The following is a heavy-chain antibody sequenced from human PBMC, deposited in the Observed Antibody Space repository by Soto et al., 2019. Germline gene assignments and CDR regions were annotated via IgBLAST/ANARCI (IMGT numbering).Heavy chain of an antibody. Sequence: EVQLLESGGGLVQPGGSLRLSCAASGFTFSSYAMSWVRQAPGKGLEWVSAISGSGGSTYYADSVKGRFTISRDNSKNTLYLQMNSLRAEDTAVYYCAAYGGVIVGSSDYWGQGTLVTVSS. V-gene: IGHV3-23*01. CDR2: ISGSGGST. CDR3: AAYGGVIVGSSDY. CDR1: GFTFSSYA. D-gene: IGHD3-16*02. J-gene: IGHJ4*02.